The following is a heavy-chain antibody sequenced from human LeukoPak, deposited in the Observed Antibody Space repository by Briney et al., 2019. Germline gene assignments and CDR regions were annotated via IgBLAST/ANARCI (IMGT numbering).Heavy chain of an antibody. J-gene: IGHJ4*02. Sequence: GASVKVSCKASGYTFTSYGISWVRQAPGQGLEWMGWISAHNGNTNYAQKLQGRVTMTTDTSTNTAYMELRSLRSDDTAVYYCARDGYYYGSSDPRVVLDYWGQGTLVTVSS. CDR1: GYTFTSYG. CDR3: ARDGYYYGSSDPRVVLDY. D-gene: IGHD3-22*01. CDR2: ISAHNGNT. V-gene: IGHV1-18*01.